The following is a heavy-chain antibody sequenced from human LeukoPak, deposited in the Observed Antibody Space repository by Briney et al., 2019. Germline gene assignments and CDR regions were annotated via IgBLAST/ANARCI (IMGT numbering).Heavy chain of an antibody. J-gene: IGHJ3*02. Sequence: ASVKVSCKASGYTFTSYGISWVRQAPGQGLEWMGWISAYNGNTNYAQKLQGRVTMTTDTSTSTAYMELRSLRSDDTAVYYCARDIVGTIAAAGTEGADAFDIWGQGTMVTVSS. CDR3: ARDIVGTIAAAGTEGADAFDI. CDR1: GYTFTSYG. CDR2: ISAYNGNT. V-gene: IGHV1-18*01. D-gene: IGHD6-13*01.